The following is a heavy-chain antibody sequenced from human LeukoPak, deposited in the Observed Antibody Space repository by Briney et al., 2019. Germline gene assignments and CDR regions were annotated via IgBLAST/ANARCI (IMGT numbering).Heavy chain of an antibody. D-gene: IGHD6-19*01. CDR2: IIPIFGTA. V-gene: IGHV1-69*13. J-gene: IGHJ4*02. CDR1: GGTLSSYA. Sequence: VASVKVSCKASGGTLSSYAISWVRQAPGQGLEWMGEIIPIFGTANYAQKFQGRVTITADESSSTAYMELSSLRSEDTAVYYCAGPYSSGQFDYWGQGTLVTVSS. CDR3: AGPYSSGQFDY.